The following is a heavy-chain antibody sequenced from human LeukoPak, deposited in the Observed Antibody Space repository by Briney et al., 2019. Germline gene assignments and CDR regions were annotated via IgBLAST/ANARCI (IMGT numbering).Heavy chain of an antibody. CDR1: GGTFISYA. Sequence: SVKVSCKASGGTFISYAISWVRQAPGQGLEWMGRIIPIFGTANYAQKFQGRVTITTDESTSTAYMELSSLRSEDTAVYYCARGGFDSSGYYYPAGYYYYYMDVWGKGTTVTVSS. CDR2: IIPIFGTA. J-gene: IGHJ6*03. D-gene: IGHD3-22*01. V-gene: IGHV1-69*05. CDR3: ARGGFDSSGYYYPAGYYYYYMDV.